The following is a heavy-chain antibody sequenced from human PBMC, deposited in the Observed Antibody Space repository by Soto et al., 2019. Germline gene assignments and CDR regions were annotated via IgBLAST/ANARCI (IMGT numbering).Heavy chain of an antibody. CDR1: GYTFTSYG. V-gene: IGHV1-18*01. CDR2: ISAYNGNT. J-gene: IGHJ4*02. CDR3: ARGYDYIWGSYRYTALDY. D-gene: IGHD3-16*02. Sequence: QVQLVQSGAEVKKPGASVKVSCKASGYTFTSYGISWARQAPEQGLEWMGWISAYNGNTNYAQKLQGRVTMTTDTSTSTAYMELRSLRSDDTAVYYCARGYDYIWGSYRYTALDYWGQGTLVTVSS.